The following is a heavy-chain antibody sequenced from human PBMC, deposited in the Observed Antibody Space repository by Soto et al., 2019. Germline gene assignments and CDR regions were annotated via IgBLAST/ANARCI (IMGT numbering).Heavy chain of an antibody. D-gene: IGHD1-1*01. Sequence: PSETLSLTCTVSGGSISSGGYYWSWIRQHPGKGLEWIGYIYYSGSTYYNPSLKSRVTISVDTSKNQFSLKLSSVTAADTAVYYCARDPESNWRGAFDIWGQGTMVTV. CDR2: IYYSGST. CDR1: GGSISSGGYY. J-gene: IGHJ3*02. V-gene: IGHV4-31*03. CDR3: ARDPESNWRGAFDI.